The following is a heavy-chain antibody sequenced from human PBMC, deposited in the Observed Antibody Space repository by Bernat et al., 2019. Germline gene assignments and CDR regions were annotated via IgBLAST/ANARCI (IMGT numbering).Heavy chain of an antibody. CDR1: GFTFSSYS. Sequence: EVQLVESGGGLVQPGGSLRLSCAASGFTFSSYSMNWVRQAPGKGLEWVSYISSSSSTIYYADSVKGRLTISRDNAKNSLYLQMNRLRAEDTAVYYCARQYYYDSSGYYPAGMDVGGQGTTVTVSS. CDR3: ARQYYYDSSGYYPAGMDV. J-gene: IGHJ6*02. CDR2: ISSSSSTI. D-gene: IGHD3-22*01. V-gene: IGHV3-48*01.